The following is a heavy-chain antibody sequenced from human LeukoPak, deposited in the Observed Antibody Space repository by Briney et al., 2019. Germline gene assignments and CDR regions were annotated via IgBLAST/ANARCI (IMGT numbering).Heavy chain of an antibody. CDR2: IYNSGST. V-gene: IGHV4-61*01. Sequence: PSETLSLTCTVSGGSVSNASYYWSWIRQPPGKGLEWIGYIYNSGSTNYSPSLKSRVSISVDTPKNQFSLRLSSVTAADTAVYYCARPSRDGYRYTFDYWGQGILVTVSS. CDR1: GGSVSNASYY. CDR3: ARPSRDGYRYTFDY. D-gene: IGHD5-24*01. J-gene: IGHJ4*02.